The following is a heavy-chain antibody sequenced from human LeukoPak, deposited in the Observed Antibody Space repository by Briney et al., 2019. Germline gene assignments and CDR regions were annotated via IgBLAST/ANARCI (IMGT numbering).Heavy chain of an antibody. D-gene: IGHD2-21*01. Sequence: GGALRLSCAVSGFTFSNYWIYWVRQAPGKGLVWVSRSNTDGSSTTYADSVKGRFTISRDNAKNTVHLQMNTLRAEDTAVYYCARGLVGLYYYYYYLDVWGKGTTVTVSS. CDR1: GFTFSNYW. V-gene: IGHV3-74*01. CDR2: SNTDGSST. J-gene: IGHJ6*03. CDR3: ARGLVGLYYYYYYLDV.